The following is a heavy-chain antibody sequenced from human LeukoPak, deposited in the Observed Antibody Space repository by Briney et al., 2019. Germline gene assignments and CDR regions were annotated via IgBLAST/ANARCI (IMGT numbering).Heavy chain of an antibody. J-gene: IGHJ4*02. D-gene: IGHD3-3*01. CDR1: GFTFSSYS. Sequence: PGGSLRLSCAASGFTFSSYSMNWVRQAPGKGLEWVSSISSSSSYIYYADSVKGRFTISRDNAKNSLYLQMNSLRAEDTAVYYCARDRLDFWSGYYFDYWGQGTLVTVSS. V-gene: IGHV3-21*01. CDR3: ARDRLDFWSGYYFDY. CDR2: ISSSSSYI.